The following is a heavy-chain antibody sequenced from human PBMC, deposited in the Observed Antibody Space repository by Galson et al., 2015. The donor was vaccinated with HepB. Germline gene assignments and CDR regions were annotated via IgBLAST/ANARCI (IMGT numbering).Heavy chain of an antibody. D-gene: IGHD3-10*01. CDR1: GFTFSSYG. J-gene: IGHJ6*02. CDR3: AKVSSGFGEYYPYYYYGMDV. V-gene: IGHV3-30*18. CDR2: ISYDGSNK. Sequence: SLRLSCAASGFTFSSYGMHWVRQAPGKGLEWVAVISYDGSNKYYADSVKGRFTISRDNSKNTLYLQMNSLRAEDTAVYYCAKVSSGFGEYYPYYYYGMDVWGQGTTVTVSS.